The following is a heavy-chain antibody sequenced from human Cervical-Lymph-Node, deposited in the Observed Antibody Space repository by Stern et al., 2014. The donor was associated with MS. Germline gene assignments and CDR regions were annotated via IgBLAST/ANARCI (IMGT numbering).Heavy chain of an antibody. D-gene: IGHD2-2*01. V-gene: IGHV5-51*01. CDR2: IFPVDSVA. CDR3: ARRAGYCSRTNCYAYWYFDV. CDR1: GYSFTNYW. Sequence: VQLVQSGAVVKEPGEFLKISCQTSGYSFTNYWIGWVRQVPGQGLEWMGIIFPVDSVAKSSPSFLGQVTIPADKSTNAAYVQWSSLKASDTATYYCARRAGYCSRTNCYAYWYFDVWGRGTLVTVTS. J-gene: IGHJ2*01.